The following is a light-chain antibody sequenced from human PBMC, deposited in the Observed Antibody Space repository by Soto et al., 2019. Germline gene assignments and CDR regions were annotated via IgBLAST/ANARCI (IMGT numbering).Light chain of an antibody. CDR2: EVS. J-gene: IGLJ1*01. CDR3: SSYTSSSFYV. CDR1: SSDVGGYNY. V-gene: IGLV2-14*01. Sequence: QSVLTEPASVSGSPVQSITISFTVTSSDVGGYNYVSWYQQHPGKAPKLMIYEVSNRPSGVSNRFSGSKSGNTASLTISGLQAEDEADYYCSSYTSSSFYVFGTGTKVTVL.